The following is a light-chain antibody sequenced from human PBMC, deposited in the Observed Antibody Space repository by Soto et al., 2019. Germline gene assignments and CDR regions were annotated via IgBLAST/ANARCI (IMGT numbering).Light chain of an antibody. Sequence: EIVMTQSPATLSVSPGERATLSCRASQSVSSNLAWYQQKPGQAPRLLIHDTSHRASGVPARFRGSGSGTDFTLTITSLEPEDFGVYFCQQRRNWVSFGPGTRL. CDR3: QQRRNWVS. CDR2: DTS. CDR1: QSVSSN. V-gene: IGKV3-11*01. J-gene: IGKJ3*01.